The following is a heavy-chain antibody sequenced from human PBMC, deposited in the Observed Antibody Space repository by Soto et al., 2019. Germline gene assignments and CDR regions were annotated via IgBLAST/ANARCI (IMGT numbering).Heavy chain of an antibody. D-gene: IGHD3-22*01. V-gene: IGHV3-23*01. CDR2: ISGSGGST. CDR1: GFTFSSYA. J-gene: IGHJ4*02. Sequence: PGGSLRLSCAASGFTFSSYAMSWVRQAPGKGLEWVSAISGSGGSTYYADSVKGRFTISRDNSKNTLYLQMNSLRAEDTAVYYCAKDPSSYYYDSSGNFDYWGQGTLVTVS. CDR3: AKDPSSYYYDSSGNFDY.